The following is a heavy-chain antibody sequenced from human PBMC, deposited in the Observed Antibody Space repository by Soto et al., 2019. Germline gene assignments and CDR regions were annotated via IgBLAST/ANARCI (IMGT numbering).Heavy chain of an antibody. CDR2: INPNSGGT. CDR3: AREYNFNWNYYFDY. D-gene: IGHD1-7*01. CDR1: GYTFTGYY. V-gene: IGHV1-2*04. Sequence: GALVKVSCKASGYTFTGYYMQWVRQAPGQGLEWMGWINPNSGGTNYAQKFQGWVTMTRDTSISTAYMELSRLRSDDTAVYYCAREYNFNWNYYFDYWGQGTLVTVSS. J-gene: IGHJ4*02.